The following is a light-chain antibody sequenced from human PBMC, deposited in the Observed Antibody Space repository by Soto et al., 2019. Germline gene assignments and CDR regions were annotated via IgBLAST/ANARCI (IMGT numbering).Light chain of an antibody. CDR3: SSFTGSINLV. Sequence: QSVLTQPPSASGSLGQSVTISCSGSTDDVGGYNYVSWYQHHPGKAPKLIIYEVTKRPSGVPDRFSGSKSGNTASLTVSGLQADDEALYYCSSFTGSINLVFGGGTQLTVL. CDR1: TDDVGGYNY. CDR2: EVT. J-gene: IGLJ2*01. V-gene: IGLV2-8*01.